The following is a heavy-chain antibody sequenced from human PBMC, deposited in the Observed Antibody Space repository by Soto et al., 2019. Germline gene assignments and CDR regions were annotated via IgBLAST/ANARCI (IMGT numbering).Heavy chain of an antibody. Sequence: GGSLRLSCAASGFTFSSYAMSWVRQAPGKGLEWVSAISGSGISTYYADSVKGRFTISRDSSKNTVSLEMTSLRAEDTAVYYCARASHNSYDSSGYLYYFDYWGQGTLVTVSS. D-gene: IGHD3-22*01. J-gene: IGHJ4*02. V-gene: IGHV3-23*01. CDR1: GFTFSSYA. CDR3: ARASHNSYDSSGYLYYFDY. CDR2: ISGSGIST.